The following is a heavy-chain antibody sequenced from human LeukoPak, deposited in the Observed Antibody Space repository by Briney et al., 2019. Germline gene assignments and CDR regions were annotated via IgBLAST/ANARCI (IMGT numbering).Heavy chain of an antibody. V-gene: IGHV3-9*01. Sequence: GGSLRLSCAASGFTFDDYAMHWVRQAPGKGLEWVSGISWNSGSIGYADSVKGRFTISRDNAKNSLYLQMNSLRAEDTALYYCAKDPGYYDSSVYYSNYYGRDVGAQGPRVTVS. D-gene: IGHD3-22*01. CDR1: GFTFDDYA. CDR3: AKDPGYYDSSVYYSNYYGRDV. J-gene: IGHJ6*02. CDR2: ISWNSGSI.